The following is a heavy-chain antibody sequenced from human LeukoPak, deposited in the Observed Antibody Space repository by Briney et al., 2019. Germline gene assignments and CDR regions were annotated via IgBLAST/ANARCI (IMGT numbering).Heavy chain of an antibody. CDR2: IRYDGSNK. D-gene: IGHD3-3*01. CDR1: GFTFSSYG. J-gene: IGHJ4*02. CDR3: ARDQRLRFLEWTIDY. V-gene: IGHV3-30*02. Sequence: GGSLRLSCAASGFTFSSYGMHWVRQAPGKGLEWVAFIRYDGSNKYYADSVKGRFTISRDNAKNSLYLQMNSLRAEDTAVYYCARDQRLRFLEWTIDYWGQGTLVTVSS.